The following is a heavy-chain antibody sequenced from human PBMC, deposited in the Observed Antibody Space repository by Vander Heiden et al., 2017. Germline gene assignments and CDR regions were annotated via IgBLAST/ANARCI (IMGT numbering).Heavy chain of an antibody. CDR1: GFTFSASA. D-gene: IGHD3-22*01. Sequence: EVQLVESGGGLVQPGGSLKLSCAASGFTFSASALHWVRQASGKGLEWVGRIRSKANSYATAYAASVKGRFTISRDDSKNKAYLQMNSLKTEDTAVYYCTTTYYYDSSGYYTFDYWGQGTLVTVSS. CDR2: IRSKANSYAT. CDR3: TTTYYYDSSGYYTFDY. J-gene: IGHJ4*02. V-gene: IGHV3-73*02.